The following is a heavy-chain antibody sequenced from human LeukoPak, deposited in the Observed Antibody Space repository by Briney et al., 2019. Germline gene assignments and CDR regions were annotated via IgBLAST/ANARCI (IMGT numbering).Heavy chain of an antibody. D-gene: IGHD1-7*01. CDR2: TVSEIDDGTT. V-gene: IGHV3-15*04. Sequence: GGSLRLSCAASGFTFNYAWMSWVRQVPGKGLEWVGQTVSEIDDGTTDYATPVKGRFTISRDDSKSKLYLQMNSLKIEDTAVYYCTTDEDWNYARKDVWGQGATVIVSS. CDR3: TTDEDWNYARKDV. CDR1: GFTFNYAW. J-gene: IGHJ6*02.